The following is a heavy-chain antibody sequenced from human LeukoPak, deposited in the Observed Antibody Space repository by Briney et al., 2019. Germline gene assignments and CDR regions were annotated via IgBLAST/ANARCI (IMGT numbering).Heavy chain of an antibody. D-gene: IGHD6-13*01. CDR2: IGQDGSEK. J-gene: IGHJ4*02. CDR1: GFTFSSYW. CDR3: ARTVRWSDYFDY. Sequence: GGSLRLSCAASGFTFSSYWMSWVRQAPGKGLEGVATIGQDGSEKFYVDSVKGRFTISRDNAKNSLFLQIYSLRAEDTSVYYCARTVRWSDYFDYWGQGALVTVSS. V-gene: IGHV3-7*01.